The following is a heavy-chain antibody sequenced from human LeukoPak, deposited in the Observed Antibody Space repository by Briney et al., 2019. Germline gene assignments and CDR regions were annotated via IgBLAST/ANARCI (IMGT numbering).Heavy chain of an antibody. Sequence: GGWVQPGRSLRLSCAAPGFTFDGYGMHWVRQAPGKGLEWVSGISWNSGTIGYADSVKGRFTISRDNAKNSLYLQMNSLRAEDTALYYCAKDIEAGYSYGFDFDYWGQGTLVTVSS. CDR1: GFTFDGYG. CDR2: ISWNSGTI. CDR3: AKDIEAGYSYGFDFDY. J-gene: IGHJ4*02. D-gene: IGHD5-18*01. V-gene: IGHV3-9*01.